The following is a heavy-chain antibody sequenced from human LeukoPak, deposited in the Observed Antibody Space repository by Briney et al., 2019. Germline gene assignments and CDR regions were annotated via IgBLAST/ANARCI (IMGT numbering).Heavy chain of an antibody. CDR1: GGSIRSGVYI. Sequence: SETLSLTSTDSGGSIRSGVYIWGWIRPPKRKGLEWIGYMYYSGSTYYNPSLKSRATISVDTSKNQFSLKLSSVTAADTAVYYCARPYYYDSRIDPWGQGTLVTVSS. CDR3: ARPYYYDSRIDP. CDR2: MYYSGST. J-gene: IGHJ5*02. V-gene: IGHV4-30-4*01. D-gene: IGHD3-22*01.